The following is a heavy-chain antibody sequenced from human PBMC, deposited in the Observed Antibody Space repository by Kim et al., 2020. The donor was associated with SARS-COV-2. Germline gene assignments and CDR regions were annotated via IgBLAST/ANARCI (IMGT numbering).Heavy chain of an antibody. CDR2: ISYDGSNK. D-gene: IGHD3-10*01. CDR1: GFTFSSYA. V-gene: IGHV3-30*04. CDR3: ARDNYYGSGSYHPYSYYYYGLDV. Sequence: GGSLSLSCAASGFTFSSYAMHWVRQAPGKGLGGVAVISYDGSNKYYADSGKGRFTISRDNSKNTVYLQMNSLRAEDTAVYYCARDNYYGSGSYHPYSYYYYGLDVWGQGTTVTVSS. J-gene: IGHJ6*02.